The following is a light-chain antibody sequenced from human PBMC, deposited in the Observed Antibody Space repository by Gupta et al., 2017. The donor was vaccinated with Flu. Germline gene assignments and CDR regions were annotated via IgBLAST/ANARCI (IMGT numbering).Light chain of an antibody. J-gene: IGKJ4*01. CDR3: QQRYSWPLT. CDR1: QGVATH. Sequence: FLTQSPGTLSVSPGDAVTLSCRASQGVATHTSWYQHRPGQAPRLLIYESSSRVTGLPGMFSGSWSGTYFTHTISREAPEDSALYFCQQRYSWPLTFGGGTKV. V-gene: IGKV3-11*01. CDR2: ESS.